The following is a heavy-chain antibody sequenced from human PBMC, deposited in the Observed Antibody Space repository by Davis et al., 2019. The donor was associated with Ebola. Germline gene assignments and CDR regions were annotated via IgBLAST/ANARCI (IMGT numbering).Heavy chain of an antibody. Sequence: SETLSLTCGVSGGSISSNNWWSWVRQPPGKGLEWIGEIYHSGTTNYNPSLKSRVTISVDKSKNQFSLKLSSVTAADTAVYYCARGWPSTVTTDYYAMDVWGKGTTVTVSS. CDR3: ARGWPSTVTTDYYAMDV. J-gene: IGHJ6*04. D-gene: IGHD4-17*01. CDR1: GGSISSNNW. V-gene: IGHV4-4*02. CDR2: IYHSGTT.